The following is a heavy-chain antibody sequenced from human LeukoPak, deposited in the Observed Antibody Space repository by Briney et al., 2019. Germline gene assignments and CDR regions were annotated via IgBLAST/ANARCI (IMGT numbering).Heavy chain of an antibody. CDR3: AEDREVRGYYGLDV. D-gene: IGHD3-10*01. J-gene: IGHJ6*02. Sequence: GGSLRLSCAASGFTFTSYSMIWVRQAPGKGLEWVSAISASGGNTYSADSVEGRFTISRDNSKNTVYLQMNSLTAEDTAVYYCAEDREVRGYYGLDVWGQGTTVTVSS. V-gene: IGHV3-23*01. CDR1: GFTFTSYS. CDR2: ISASGGNT.